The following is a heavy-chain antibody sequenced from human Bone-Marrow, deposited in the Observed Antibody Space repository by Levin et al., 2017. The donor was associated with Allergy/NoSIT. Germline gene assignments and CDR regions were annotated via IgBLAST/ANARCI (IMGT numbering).Heavy chain of an antibody. CDR3: AKVAREYSSSSVFDY. CDR1: GFTFDDYA. D-gene: IGHD6-6*01. V-gene: IGHV3-9*01. CDR2: ISWNSGSI. Sequence: SLKISCAASGFTFDDYAMHWVRQAPGKGLEWVSGISWNSGSIGYADSVKGRFTISRDNAKNSLYLQMNSLRAEDTALYYCAKVAREYSSSSVFDYWGQGTLVTVSS. J-gene: IGHJ4*02.